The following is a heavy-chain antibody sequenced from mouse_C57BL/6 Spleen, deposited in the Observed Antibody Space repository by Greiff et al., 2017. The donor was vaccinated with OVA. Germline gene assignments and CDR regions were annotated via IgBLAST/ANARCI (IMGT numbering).Heavy chain of an antibody. CDR3: AFYYYGSSYYFDY. V-gene: IGHV14-2*01. CDR1: GFNIKDYY. CDR2: IDPEDGET. Sequence: EVQLQQSGAELVKPGASVKLSCTASGFNIKDYYMHWVKQRTEQGLEWIGRIDPEDGETNYAPKFQGKATITADTSSNTAYLQLSSLTSEDTAVYYCAFYYYGSSYYFDYWGQGTSVTVSS. D-gene: IGHD1-1*01. J-gene: IGHJ4*01.